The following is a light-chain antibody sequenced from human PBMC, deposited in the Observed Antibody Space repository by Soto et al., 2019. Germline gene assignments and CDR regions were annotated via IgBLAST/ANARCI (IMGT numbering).Light chain of an antibody. CDR1: QSVSSN. Sequence: EIVMTQSPATLSVSPGERATLSCRASQSVSSNLAWYQQKPGQAPMLLIYGAATRATGIPARFSGSGSGTEFTLTIRSLQSEDFAVYYCQQYNNWPPWTFGQGTKVEIK. J-gene: IGKJ1*01. CDR3: QQYNNWPPWT. V-gene: IGKV3-15*01. CDR2: GAA.